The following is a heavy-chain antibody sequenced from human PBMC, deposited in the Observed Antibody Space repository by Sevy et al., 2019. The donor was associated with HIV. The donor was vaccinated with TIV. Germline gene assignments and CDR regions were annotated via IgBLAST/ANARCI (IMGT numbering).Heavy chain of an antibody. CDR3: ARGSEGGAGIDY. Sequence: SETLSLTCAVYGGSFSGYYWSWIRQPPGKGLEWMGEINHSGSTNYNPSLKSRVTISVDTSKNQFSLRLSSVTAADTAVYYCARGSEGGAGIDYWGQGTLVTVSS. D-gene: IGHD6-13*01. CDR1: GGSFSGYY. V-gene: IGHV4-34*01. J-gene: IGHJ4*02. CDR2: INHSGST.